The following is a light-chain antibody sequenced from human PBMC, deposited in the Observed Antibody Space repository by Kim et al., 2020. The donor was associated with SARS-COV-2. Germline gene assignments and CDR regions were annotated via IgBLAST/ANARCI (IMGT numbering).Light chain of an antibody. CDR1: SLRSYY. V-gene: IGLV3-19*01. CDR3: QSRDSGGKVV. CDR2: GRN. Sequence: SSELTLDPAVSVALGQTVRITCQGDSLRSYYATWYQQKPRQAPLLVIFGRNNRPSGIPDRFTGSTSGNTASLTISGAQAEDEADFYCQSRDSGGKVVFVGGTQLTVL. J-gene: IGLJ2*01.